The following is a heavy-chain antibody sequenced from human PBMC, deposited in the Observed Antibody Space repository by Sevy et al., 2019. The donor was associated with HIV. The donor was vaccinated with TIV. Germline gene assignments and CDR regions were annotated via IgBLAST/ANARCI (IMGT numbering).Heavy chain of an antibody. D-gene: IGHD3-22*01. J-gene: IGHJ4*02. V-gene: IGHV3-23*01. CDR2: ISGSGGST. CDR3: AKVYDSSGYYYGVDY. Sequence: GGSLRLSCAASGFTFSSYAMSWVRQAPGKGLEWVSAISGSGGSTSYADSVKGRFTNSRDNSKNTLYLQMNSLRAEDTAVYYCAKVYDSSGYYYGVDYWGQGTLVTVSS. CDR1: GFTFSSYA.